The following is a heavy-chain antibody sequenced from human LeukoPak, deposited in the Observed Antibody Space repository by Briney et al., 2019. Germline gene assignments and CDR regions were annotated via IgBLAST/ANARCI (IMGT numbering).Heavy chain of an antibody. Sequence: SETLSLTCAVYGGSFSGYYWSWIRQPPGKGLEWIGEINHSGSTNYNPSLKSRVTISVDTSKNQFSLKLSSVTAADTAVYYCARGGVYDFWSGYLPDYWGQGTLVTVSS. J-gene: IGHJ4*02. D-gene: IGHD3-3*01. CDR3: ARGGVYDFWSGYLPDY. CDR1: GGSFSGYY. CDR2: INHSGST. V-gene: IGHV4-34*01.